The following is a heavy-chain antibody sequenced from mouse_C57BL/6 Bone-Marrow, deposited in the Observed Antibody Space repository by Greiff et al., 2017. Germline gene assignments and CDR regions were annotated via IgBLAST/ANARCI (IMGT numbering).Heavy chain of an antibody. CDR1: GFTFSSYG. J-gene: IGHJ3*01. D-gene: IGHD2-3*01. V-gene: IGHV5-6*01. CDR2: ISSGGSYT. CDR3: AYDGYPAGFAY. Sequence: EVQGVESGGDLVKPGGSLKLSCAASGFTFSSYGMSWVRQTPDKRLEWVATISSGGSYTYYPDSVKGRVTISRDNAKNTLYLQMSRLKSEDTAMYYCAYDGYPAGFAYWGQGTLVTVSA.